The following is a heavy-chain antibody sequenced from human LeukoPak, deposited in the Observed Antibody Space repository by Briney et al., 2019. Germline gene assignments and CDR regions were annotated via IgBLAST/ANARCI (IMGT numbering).Heavy chain of an antibody. D-gene: IGHD3-22*01. Sequence: PGGSLRLSCAASGFTFSSYSMDWVRQAPGKGLEWVSYISSSSSTIYYADSVKGRFTISRDNAKSSLYLQMNSLRAEDTAVYYCAREALGGSGYFDYWGQGTLVTVSS. J-gene: IGHJ4*02. V-gene: IGHV3-48*01. CDR3: AREALGGSGYFDY. CDR1: GFTFSSYS. CDR2: ISSSSSTI.